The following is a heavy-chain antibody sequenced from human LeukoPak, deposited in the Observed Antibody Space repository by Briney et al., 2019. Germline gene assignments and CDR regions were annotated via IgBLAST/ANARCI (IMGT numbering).Heavy chain of an antibody. J-gene: IGHJ5*02. CDR3: ARDLRRIRAVAGRNWFDP. CDR1: GGSISSSSYY. D-gene: IGHD6-19*01. Sequence: SETLSLTCTVSGGSISSSSYYWGWIRQPPGKGLEWIVSIYYSGSTYYNPSLKSRVTISVDTSKNQFSLKLSSVTAADTAVYYCARDLRRIRAVAGRNWFDPWGQGTLVTVSS. V-gene: IGHV4-39*01. CDR2: IYYSGST.